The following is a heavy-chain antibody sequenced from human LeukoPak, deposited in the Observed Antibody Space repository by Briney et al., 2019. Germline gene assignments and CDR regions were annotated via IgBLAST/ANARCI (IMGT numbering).Heavy chain of an antibody. D-gene: IGHD6-19*01. J-gene: IGHJ4*02. V-gene: IGHV3-7*01. CDR3: ARSRVAGTVFVDY. CDR1: GFTFSSSW. CDR2: INEDGSEK. Sequence: GGSLRLSCAASGFTFSSSWMNWVRQAPGKGLEWVASINEDGSEKYYVDSVKGRFTVSRDNAKNSLYLQMNSLRVEDTAVYYCARSRVAGTVFVDYWGQGTLVTVSS.